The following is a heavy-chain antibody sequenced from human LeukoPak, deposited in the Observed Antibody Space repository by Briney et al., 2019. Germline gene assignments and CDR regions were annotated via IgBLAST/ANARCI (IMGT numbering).Heavy chain of an antibody. CDR3: ARDYDFWSGTKYGMDV. D-gene: IGHD3-3*01. Sequence: SGTLSLTCTVSGGSISSYYWSWIRQPPGKGLEWIGYIYYSGSTNYNPSLKSRVTISVDTSKNQFSLKLSSVTAADTAVYYCARDYDFWSGTKYGMDVWGQGTTVTVSS. CDR1: GGSISSYY. V-gene: IGHV4-59*01. J-gene: IGHJ6*02. CDR2: IYYSGST.